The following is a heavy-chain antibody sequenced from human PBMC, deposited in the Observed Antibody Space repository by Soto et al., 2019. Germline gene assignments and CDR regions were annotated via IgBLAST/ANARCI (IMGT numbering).Heavy chain of an antibody. J-gene: IGHJ5*02. CDR3: ARGVLYYYDSSGYPHWFDP. D-gene: IGHD3-22*01. CDR1: GFTFSSYE. CDR2: ISSSGTII. V-gene: IGHV3-48*03. Sequence: GGSLRLSCTASGFTFSSYEMNWVRQVPGKGLEWVSYISSSGTIIYYADSVKGRFTISRDNAKNSLYLQMNSLRAEDTAVYYCARGVLYYYDSSGYPHWFDPWGQGTLVTVSS.